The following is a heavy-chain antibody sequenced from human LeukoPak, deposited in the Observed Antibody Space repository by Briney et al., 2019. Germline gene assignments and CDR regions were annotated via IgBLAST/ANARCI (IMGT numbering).Heavy chain of an antibody. CDR1: GYAFTGYY. V-gene: IGHV1-2*02. D-gene: IGHD2-2*01. CDR2: INPNSVGT. J-gene: IGHJ6*03. CDR3: ARDLAGYCSSTSCSSPHYDYYYYYYMDV. Sequence: GASVKVSCKASGYAFTGYYMHWVRQAPGQGLEWMGWINPNSVGTNYAQTFQGRVTMTRDTSISTAYMELSRLRSDDTAVYYCARDLAGYCSSTSCSSPHYDYYYYYYMDVWGKGTTVTVSS.